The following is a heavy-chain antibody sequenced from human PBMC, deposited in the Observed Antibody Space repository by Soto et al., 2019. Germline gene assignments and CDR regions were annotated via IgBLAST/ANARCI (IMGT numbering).Heavy chain of an antibody. Sequence: ASVKVSCKASGYDFKTYGVTWVRQAPGQGLEWIGRISANSGGTTYAQSFQGRITITTDTSTSTFYMELSSLRSEDTAVYYCARDGGGSTYYNYALVVWGQGTTVTVSS. CDR2: ISANSGGT. J-gene: IGHJ6*02. CDR3: ARDGGGSTYYNYALVV. CDR1: GYDFKTYG. V-gene: IGHV1-18*01. D-gene: IGHD2-15*01.